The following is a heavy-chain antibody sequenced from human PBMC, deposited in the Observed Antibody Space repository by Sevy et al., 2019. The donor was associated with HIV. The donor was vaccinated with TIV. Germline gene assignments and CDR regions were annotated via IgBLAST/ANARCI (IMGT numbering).Heavy chain of an antibody. V-gene: IGHV5-51*01. D-gene: IGHD2-2*01. J-gene: IGHJ4*02. CDR3: ARYPIVVVPAAEYYFDY. Sequence: GESLKTSCKGSGYTFSNYWLGWVRQMPGKGLEWMGVIYPGDSVTRYSPSFQGQITMSADKSTSTAYLQWSSLKTSDTAIYSCARYPIVVVPAAEYYFDYWGQGTLVTVSS. CDR2: IYPGDSVT. CDR1: GYTFSNYW.